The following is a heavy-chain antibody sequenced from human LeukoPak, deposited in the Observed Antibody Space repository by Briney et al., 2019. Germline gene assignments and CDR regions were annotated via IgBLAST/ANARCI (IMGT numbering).Heavy chain of an antibody. V-gene: IGHV3-48*03. Sequence: QPGGALVLYCAGSGFPLSSYEMNWVRQPPGNGVEWGSYIRSCGSTIYYADSVKGRFTISRDNAKNSLYLQMNSLRAEDTAVYYCARDPADDSSGYYSGQFDYWGQGTLVTVSS. CDR3: ARDPADDSSGYYSGQFDY. CDR1: GFPLSSYE. J-gene: IGHJ4*02. CDR2: IRSCGSTI. D-gene: IGHD3-22*01.